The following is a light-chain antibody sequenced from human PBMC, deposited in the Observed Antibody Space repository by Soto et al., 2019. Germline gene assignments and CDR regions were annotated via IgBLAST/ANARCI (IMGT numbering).Light chain of an antibody. CDR2: EDN. J-gene: IGLJ3*02. CDR3: QSHDSTNVV. CDR1: SGSIARNY. Sequence: NFMLTQPHSVSESPGKTVIISCTRSSGSIARNYVQWYQQRPGSSPTIVIYEDNERPSGVPDRFSGSIDSSSNSASLTISGLKTEDEADYYCQSHDSTNVVFGGGTKLTVL. V-gene: IGLV6-57*01.